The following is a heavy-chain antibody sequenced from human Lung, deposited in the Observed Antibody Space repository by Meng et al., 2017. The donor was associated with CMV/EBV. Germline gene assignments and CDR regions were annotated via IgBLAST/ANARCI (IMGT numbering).Heavy chain of an antibody. D-gene: IGHD3/OR15-3a*01. CDR1: GLTFGDYA. V-gene: IGHV3-49*04. CDR2: IRSKAYGGTT. J-gene: IGHJ2*01. Sequence: SXRLXCTVSGLTFGDYAMSWVRQALGKGLEWVGFIRSKAYGGTTEYAACVKGRFTNSRDDFKIIAYRQINSLKTEDTAVYYCTRGSRDWTVWYFDLWGRGXLVTVSS. CDR3: TRGSRDWTVWYFDL.